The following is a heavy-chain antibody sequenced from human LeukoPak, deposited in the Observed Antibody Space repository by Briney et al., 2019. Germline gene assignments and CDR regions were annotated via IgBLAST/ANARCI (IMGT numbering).Heavy chain of an antibody. J-gene: IGHJ3*02. CDR3: ARDYHAFDI. D-gene: IGHD3-16*02. CDR2: ISSSGSTI. V-gene: IGHV3-48*03. CDR1: GFTFSGYE. Sequence: GSLRLSCAASGFTFSGYEMNWVRQAPGKGLEWVSYISSSGSTIYYADSVKGRFTISRDNAKNSLYLQMNSLRAEDTAVYYCARDYHAFDIWGQGTMVTVSS.